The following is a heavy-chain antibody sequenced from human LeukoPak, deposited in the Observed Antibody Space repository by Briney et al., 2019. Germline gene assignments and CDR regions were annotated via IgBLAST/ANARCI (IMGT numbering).Heavy chain of an antibody. V-gene: IGHV4-4*07. Sequence: SEILSLTCAVYGGSFSGYYWSWIRQPAGKGLEWIGRIYTSGSTNYNPSLKNRVTMSVDTSKNQFSLKLSSVTAADTAVYYCARDLTGPAAPLGFDPWGQGTLVTVSS. CDR3: ARDLTGPAAPLGFDP. CDR1: GGSFSGYY. J-gene: IGHJ5*02. D-gene: IGHD2-2*01. CDR2: IYTSGST.